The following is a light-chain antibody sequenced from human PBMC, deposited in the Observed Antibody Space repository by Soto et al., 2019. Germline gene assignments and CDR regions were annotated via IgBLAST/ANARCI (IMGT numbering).Light chain of an antibody. CDR1: QSVSIW. CDR3: QQVSGYPLN. Sequence: DIHVTQSPSTLSASVGDRVTITCRASQSVSIWLAWYRQKPGKAPEVLVWDASSLQRGVPSRFSGSASGTEFTLTISSLQPEDFATYYCQQVSGYPLNFGGGTKVDIK. J-gene: IGKJ4*01. V-gene: IGKV1-5*01. CDR2: DAS.